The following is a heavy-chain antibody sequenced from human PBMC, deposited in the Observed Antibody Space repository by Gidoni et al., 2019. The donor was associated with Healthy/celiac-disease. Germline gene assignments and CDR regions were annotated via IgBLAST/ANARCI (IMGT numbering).Heavy chain of an antibody. V-gene: IGHV3-21*01. CDR1: GFTFSSYS. Sequence: EVQLVESGGGLVKPGGSLRLSCAASGFTFSSYSMNWVRQAPGKGLEWVSSISSSSSYIYYADSVKGRFTISRDNAKNSLYLKMNSLRAEDTAVYYCARDGRYYDILTGYYQDYWGQGTLVTVSS. CDR2: ISSSSSYI. D-gene: IGHD3-9*01. J-gene: IGHJ4*02. CDR3: ARDGRYYDILTGYYQDY.